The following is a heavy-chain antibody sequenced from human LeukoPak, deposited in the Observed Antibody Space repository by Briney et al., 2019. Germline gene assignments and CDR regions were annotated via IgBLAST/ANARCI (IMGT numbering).Heavy chain of an antibody. V-gene: IGHV4-59*01. CDR1: GGSISTYY. Sequence: SETLSLTCTLSGGSISTYYWNWIPQPPGKGLEWIGYVYINGNTNYNPSLQSRVTISVDTSKNQFSLRLNSVTAADTAVYYCARGVDMTTIFDQWGQGTLVTASS. D-gene: IGHD5-24*01. J-gene: IGHJ4*02. CDR3: ARGVDMTTIFDQ. CDR2: VYINGNT.